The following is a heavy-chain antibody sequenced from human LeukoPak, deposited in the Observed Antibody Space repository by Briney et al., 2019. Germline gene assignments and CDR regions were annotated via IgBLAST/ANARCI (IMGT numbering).Heavy chain of an antibody. CDR2: IYYSGST. CDR3: AREGPSGGIAAAGTGNWFDP. J-gene: IGHJ5*02. Sequence: PSETLSLTCTVSGGSISSGGYYWSWIRQHPGKGLEWIGYIYYSGSTYYNPSLKSRVTISVDTSKNKFSLELSSLTAADTAVYYCAREGPSGGIAAAGTGNWFDPWGQGTLVTVSS. CDR1: GGSISSGGYY. V-gene: IGHV4-31*03. D-gene: IGHD6-13*01.